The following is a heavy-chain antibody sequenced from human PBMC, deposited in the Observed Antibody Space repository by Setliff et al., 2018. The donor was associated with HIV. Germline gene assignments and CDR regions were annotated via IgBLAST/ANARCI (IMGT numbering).Heavy chain of an antibody. Sequence: GGSLRLSCAATGFTFSNYAMSWVRQAPGKGLEWVSSITGSGDNTFYADSVKGRFTISRDNSRNTLYLQMNSLRAEDTAVYYCARGCRVGWVFTYGMDVWGQGTLVTVSS. CDR2: ITGSGDNT. V-gene: IGHV3-23*01. CDR3: ARGCRVGWVFTYGMDV. D-gene: IGHD6-13*01. J-gene: IGHJ6*02. CDR1: GFTFSNYA.